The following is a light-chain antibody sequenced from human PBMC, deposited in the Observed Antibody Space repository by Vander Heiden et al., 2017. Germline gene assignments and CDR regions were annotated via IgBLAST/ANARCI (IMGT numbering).Light chain of an antibody. Sequence: DFVMPQSPYSLAVSLGERAPIDCKSSQTVLYSSNNKNYLAWYQQKPGQPPKLLIYWASTRESGVPDRFSGSGSGTDFTLTISSLQAEDVAVYYCQQHDSTPPTFGQGTKVEIK. CDR1: QTVLYSSNNKNY. V-gene: IGKV4-1*01. CDR2: WAS. J-gene: IGKJ1*01. CDR3: QQHDSTPPT.